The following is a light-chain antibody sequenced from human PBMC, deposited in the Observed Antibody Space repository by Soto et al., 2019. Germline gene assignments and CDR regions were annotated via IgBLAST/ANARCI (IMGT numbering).Light chain of an antibody. V-gene: IGKV1-5*03. CDR2: KAS. CDR3: QQYHSFPLT. J-gene: IGKJ4*01. Sequence: DFQMTQFPSTLSASVGDRVTITCRASQSISPWLAWYQQKPGKATKLLIYKASSLQSGVPSRFSGSGSGTEFTLTISGLQPDDFATYYGQQYHSFPLTFGGGTKVDIK. CDR1: QSISPW.